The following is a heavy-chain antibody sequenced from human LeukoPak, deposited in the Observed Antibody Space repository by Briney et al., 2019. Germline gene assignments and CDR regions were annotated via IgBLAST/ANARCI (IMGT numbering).Heavy chain of an antibody. D-gene: IGHD2-2*01. CDR1: GYTFTSYG. CDR2: ISAYNGNT. V-gene: IGHV1-18*01. CDR3: ARIREYCSSTSCYLYYYGMDV. J-gene: IGHJ6*02. Sequence: EASVKVSCKASGYTFTSYGISWVRQAPGQGLEWMGWISAYNGNTNYAQKLQGRVTMTTDTSTSTAYMELRSLRPDDTAVYYCARIREYCSSTSCYLYYYGMDVWGQGTTVTVSS.